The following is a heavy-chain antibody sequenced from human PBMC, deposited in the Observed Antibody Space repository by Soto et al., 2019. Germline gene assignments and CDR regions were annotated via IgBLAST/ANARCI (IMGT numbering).Heavy chain of an antibody. Sequence: QLQLQESGPGLVKPSETLSLTCTVSGGSISSSSYYWGWIRQPPGKGLEWIGSIYYSGSTYYNPSLKSRVTISVDTSKNQFSLKLSSVTAADTAVYCCARRIALYDSSGYYYVSAYFDYWGLGTLVTVSS. J-gene: IGHJ4*02. CDR3: ARRIALYDSSGYYYVSAYFDY. V-gene: IGHV4-39*01. CDR1: GGSISSSSYY. CDR2: IYYSGST. D-gene: IGHD3-22*01.